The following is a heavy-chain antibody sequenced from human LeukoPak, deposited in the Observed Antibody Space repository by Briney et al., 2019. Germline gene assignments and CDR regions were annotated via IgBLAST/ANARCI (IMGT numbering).Heavy chain of an antibody. J-gene: IGHJ4*02. V-gene: IGHV3-23*01. CDR1: GFPLSSYA. Sequence: GGSLRLSCAVSGFPLSSYAMSWVRQAPGKGLEWVSATSSSDAGTYHADSVRGRFTISRDNSKNTLYLQMSSLRAEDAAVYFCAKAPVTSCRGAYCYPFDSWGQGTLVTVSS. D-gene: IGHD2-21*01. CDR3: AKAPVTSCRGAYCYPFDS. CDR2: TSSSDAGT.